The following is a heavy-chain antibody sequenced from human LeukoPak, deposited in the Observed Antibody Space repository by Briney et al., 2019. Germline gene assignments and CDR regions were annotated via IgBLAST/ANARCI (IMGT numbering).Heavy chain of an antibody. CDR2: IKQDGSEK. V-gene: IGHV3-7*01. CDR3: ARHREITFGGVIGFES. CDR1: GFTFKNYW. D-gene: IGHD3-16*02. J-gene: IGHJ4*02. Sequence: GGSLRLSCEASGFTFKNYWMSWVRQAPGKGLEWMANIKQDGSEKYYVDSVKGRFTISRDNAKNSLYLQMNSLRAEDTAVYYCARHREITFGGVIGFESWGQGTLVTVSS.